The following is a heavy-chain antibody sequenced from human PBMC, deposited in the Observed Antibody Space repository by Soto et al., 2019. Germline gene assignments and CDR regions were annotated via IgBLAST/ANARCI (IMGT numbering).Heavy chain of an antibody. CDR1: GGSVSSSLYF. V-gene: IGHV4-39*01. D-gene: IGHD6-6*01. Sequence: SETLSLTCTVSGGSVSSSLYFWGWIRQPPGKGLDWIGNVFYSGTTYYNPSLKSRVTISLDTSKNQFSLKLTSVTAADTAVYYCARLDYYYYYMDVWGKGATVTVSS. CDR3: ARLDYYYYYMDV. J-gene: IGHJ6*03. CDR2: VFYSGTT.